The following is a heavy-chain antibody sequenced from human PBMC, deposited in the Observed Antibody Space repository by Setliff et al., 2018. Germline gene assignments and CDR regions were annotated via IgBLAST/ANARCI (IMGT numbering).Heavy chain of an antibody. Sequence: GGSLRLSCSASGFTFSVYAMSWVRQAPGKGLEWISYISTSSTIIYYADSVKGRFTISRDNANHSLHLQMNSLRAEDTAVYFCARLALTGYDTSGYYYALDYYYYMDVWGKGTTVTVSS. J-gene: IGHJ6*03. D-gene: IGHD3-22*01. V-gene: IGHV3-48*01. CDR3: ARLALTGYDTSGYYYALDYYYYMDV. CDR2: ISTSSTII. CDR1: GFTFSVYA.